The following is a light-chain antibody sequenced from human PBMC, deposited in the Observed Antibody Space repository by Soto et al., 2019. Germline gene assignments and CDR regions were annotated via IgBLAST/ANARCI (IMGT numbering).Light chain of an antibody. V-gene: IGLV2-23*01. Sequence: QAVVTQPASLSGSLGQSITISCTGTSRDVGSYNLVSWYQQHPGKAPKLMIYEGSKRPSGVSNRFSGSKSGNTASLTISGLQAEDEADYYCCSYAGSSTYVFGGGTKLTVL. CDR3: CSYAGSSTYV. J-gene: IGLJ3*02. CDR1: SRDVGSYNL. CDR2: EGS.